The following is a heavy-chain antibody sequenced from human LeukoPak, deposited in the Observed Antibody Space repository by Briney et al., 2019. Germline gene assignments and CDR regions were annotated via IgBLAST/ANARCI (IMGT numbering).Heavy chain of an antibody. CDR2: VSAYNGNT. CDR1: GYTFTRYG. J-gene: IGHJ4*02. Sequence: ASVKVSCKASGYTFTRYGISWVRQALGQGLEWMGWVSAYNGNTNYAQKLQGRVTMTTDTSTSTAYMELRSLRSDDTAVYYCARDTPRSLCGPGGLGYWGQGTLVTVSS. V-gene: IGHV1-18*01. D-gene: IGHD4-23*01. CDR3: ARDTPRSLCGPGGLGY.